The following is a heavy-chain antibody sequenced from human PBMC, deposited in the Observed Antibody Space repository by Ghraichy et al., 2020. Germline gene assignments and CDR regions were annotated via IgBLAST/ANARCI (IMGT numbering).Heavy chain of an antibody. V-gene: IGHV4-34*01. Sequence: TLSPTCAVYGGSFSGYYWSWIRQPPGKGLEWIGEINHSGSTNYNPSLKSRVTISVDTSKNQFSLKLSSVTAADTAVYYCARDYDFWSGYYRGYYYYYMDVWGKGTTVTVSS. J-gene: IGHJ6*03. CDR2: INHSGST. CDR3: ARDYDFWSGYYRGYYYYYMDV. D-gene: IGHD3-3*01. CDR1: GGSFSGYY.